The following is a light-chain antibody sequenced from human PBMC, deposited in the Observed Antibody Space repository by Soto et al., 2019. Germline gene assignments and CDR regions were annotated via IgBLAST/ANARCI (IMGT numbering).Light chain of an antibody. V-gene: IGKV3-11*01. CDR2: DAS. CDR3: QQSSNWPLT. CDR1: QSVSNY. Sequence: EIVLTQSPATLSLSPGEGATLSCRASQSVSNYLAWYQQKPGQAPRLLIYDASNRATGIPARFSGSGSGTDFTLTISSLEPEDFAVYYCQQSSNWPLTFGPGTKVDIK. J-gene: IGKJ3*01.